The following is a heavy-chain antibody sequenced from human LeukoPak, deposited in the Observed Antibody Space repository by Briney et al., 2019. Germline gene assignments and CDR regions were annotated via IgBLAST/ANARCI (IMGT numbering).Heavy chain of an antibody. D-gene: IGHD6-25*01. Sequence: SETLSLNCAVYGGSFSGYYWSWIRQPPGKGREWIGEINHSGSTNYNPSLKSRVTISVDTSKNQFSLKLNSVTAADTAVYYCARDRSSSVGRNYYNGMDVWGKGTTVTVSS. J-gene: IGHJ6*04. CDR1: GGSFSGYY. V-gene: IGHV4-34*01. CDR3: ARDRSSSVGRNYYNGMDV. CDR2: INHSGST.